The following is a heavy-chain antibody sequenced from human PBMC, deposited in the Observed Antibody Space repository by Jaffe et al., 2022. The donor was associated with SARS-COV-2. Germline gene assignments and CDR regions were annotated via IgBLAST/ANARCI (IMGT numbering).Heavy chain of an antibody. V-gene: IGHV4-39*01. CDR1: GGSISSSSYY. Sequence: QLQLQESGPGLVKPSETLSLTCTVSGGSISSSSYYWGWIRQPPGKGLEWIGSIYYSGSTYYNPSLKSRVTISVDTSKNQFSLKLSSVTAADTAVYYCARHQGQQLGPDGMDVWGQGTTVTVSS. CDR3: ARHQGQQLGPDGMDV. CDR2: IYYSGST. D-gene: IGHD6-13*01. J-gene: IGHJ6*02.